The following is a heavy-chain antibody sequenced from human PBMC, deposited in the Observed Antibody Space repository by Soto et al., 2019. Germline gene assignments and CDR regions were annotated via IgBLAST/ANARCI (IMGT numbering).Heavy chain of an antibody. Sequence: PGGSLRLSFVVTGFTFSSYSMNWVRQAPGKGLEWVSSISSSSSYIYYADSVKGRFTISRDNAKNSLYLQMNSLRAEDTAVYYCARAPAVQQLVSPPQPLDYWGQGTLVTVSS. CDR1: GFTFSSYS. J-gene: IGHJ4*02. CDR2: ISSSSSYI. CDR3: ARAPAVQQLVSPPQPLDY. D-gene: IGHD6-13*01. V-gene: IGHV3-21*01.